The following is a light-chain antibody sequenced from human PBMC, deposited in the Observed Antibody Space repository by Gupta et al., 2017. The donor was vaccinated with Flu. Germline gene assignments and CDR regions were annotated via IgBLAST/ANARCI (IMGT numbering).Light chain of an antibody. Sequence: EIVMTQSPATLSLSLGETATLSCRASESISSNLAWYQQKPGQAPRLLIYSASTRATGIPARFSGSGSGTEFTLTISSLQSDDFALYYCQQDFHWLRTFGQGTKVEI. CDR1: ESISSN. CDR2: SAS. J-gene: IGKJ1*01. CDR3: QQDFHWLRT. V-gene: IGKV3-15*01.